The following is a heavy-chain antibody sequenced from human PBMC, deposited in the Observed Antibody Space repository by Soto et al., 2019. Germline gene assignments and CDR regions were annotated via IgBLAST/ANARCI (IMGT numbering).Heavy chain of an antibody. D-gene: IGHD3-10*01. Sequence: GGSLRLSCAASGFTFSRYAMTWVRQAPGKGLEWVSTIHTSGGITYSADSVKGRFIISRDNSENTLYLQMNSLSAEDTAVYYCAKGDYYVSGSYSYWGQGTLVTVSS. CDR2: IHTSGGIT. V-gene: IGHV3-23*01. J-gene: IGHJ4*02. CDR1: GFTFSRYA. CDR3: AKGDYYVSGSYSY.